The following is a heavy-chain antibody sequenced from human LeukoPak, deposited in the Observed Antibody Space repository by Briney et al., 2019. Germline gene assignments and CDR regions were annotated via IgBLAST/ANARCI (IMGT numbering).Heavy chain of an antibody. CDR2: IHYSGRAT. CDR1: GFIFKDYA. D-gene: IGHD6-13*01. J-gene: IGHJ2*01. CDR3: AKAANEKTANATAARSYWYFDL. Sequence: PGGSLRLSCAASGFIFKDYAMNWVRQAPGKGLQWVSSIHYSGRATYYADSVKGRFTIFRDNSKNTLYLQMNSLRAEDSAVYYCAKAANEKTANATAARSYWYFDLWGRGTLITVSS. V-gene: IGHV3-23*01.